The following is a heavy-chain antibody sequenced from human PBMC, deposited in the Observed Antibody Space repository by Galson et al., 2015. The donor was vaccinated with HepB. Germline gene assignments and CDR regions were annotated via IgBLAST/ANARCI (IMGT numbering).Heavy chain of an antibody. V-gene: IGHV4-59*01. J-gene: IGHJ4*02. CDR3: ATLPITMVRGVMGTDY. CDR2: IYYRGST. D-gene: IGHD3-10*01. Sequence: LSLSCTVSGGSISRYYWSGIRQPPGQGREWLGYIYYRGSTNYNPSLKSRVTISVDTSKNQFSLKLSSVTAADTAVYYCATLPITMVRGVMGTDYWGQGTLVTVSS. CDR1: GGSISRYY.